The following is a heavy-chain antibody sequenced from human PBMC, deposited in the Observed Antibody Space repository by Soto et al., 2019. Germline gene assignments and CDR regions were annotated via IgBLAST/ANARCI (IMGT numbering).Heavy chain of an antibody. Sequence: PSETLSLTCTVSGGSISSGGYYWSWIRQHPGKGLEWIGYIYYSGSTYYNPSLKSRVTISVDTSKNQFSLKLSSATAADTAVYYCARDRGGHIVVVPAAINGMDVWGQGTTVTVSS. J-gene: IGHJ6*02. CDR1: GGSISSGGYY. D-gene: IGHD2-2*01. CDR2: IYYSGST. CDR3: ARDRGGHIVVVPAAINGMDV. V-gene: IGHV4-31*03.